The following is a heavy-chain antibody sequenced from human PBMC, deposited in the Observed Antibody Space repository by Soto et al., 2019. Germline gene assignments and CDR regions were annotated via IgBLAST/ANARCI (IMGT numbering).Heavy chain of an antibody. J-gene: IGHJ6*02. CDR1: GFTFGDYA. Sequence: PGGSLRLSCTASGFTFGDYAMSWFRQAPGKGLEWVGFIRSKAYGGTTEYAASVKGRFTISRDDSKSIAYLQMNSLKTEDTAVYYCTTDYCSGGSCYSFFYYYGMDVWGQGTTVTVSS. CDR3: TTDYCSGGSCYSFFYYYGMDV. V-gene: IGHV3-49*03. CDR2: IRSKAYGGTT. D-gene: IGHD2-15*01.